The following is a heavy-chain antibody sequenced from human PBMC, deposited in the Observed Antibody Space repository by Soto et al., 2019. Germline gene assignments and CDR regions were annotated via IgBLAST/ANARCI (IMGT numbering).Heavy chain of an antibody. CDR1: GFTFSSYG. J-gene: IGHJ6*02. Sequence: GGSLRLSCAASGFTFSSYGMHWVRQAPGKGLEWVAVIWYDGSNKYYADSVKGRFTISRDNAKNSLYLQMNSLRAEDTALYYCTRASTYYDILTGYYPYGMDVWGQGTTVTVSS. CDR3: TRASTYYDILTGYYPYGMDV. V-gene: IGHV3-33*01. CDR2: IWYDGSNK. D-gene: IGHD3-9*01.